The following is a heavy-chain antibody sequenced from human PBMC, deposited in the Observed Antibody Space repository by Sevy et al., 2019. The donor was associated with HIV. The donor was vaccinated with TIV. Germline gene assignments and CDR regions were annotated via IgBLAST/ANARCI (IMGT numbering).Heavy chain of an antibody. D-gene: IGHD3-10*01. CDR1: GYSFSTYA. CDR3: ARDDGSRTHLEY. J-gene: IGHJ4*02. V-gene: IGHV1-3*01. CDR2: ISAVNGNA. Sequence: ASVKVSCKASGYSFSTYAIHWVRQAPGQRLEWLGWISAVNGNAKYSQKFQDRVTIIRDASATTTYMELKSLRSEDTAIYYCARDDGSRTHLEYWGQGTLVTVSS.